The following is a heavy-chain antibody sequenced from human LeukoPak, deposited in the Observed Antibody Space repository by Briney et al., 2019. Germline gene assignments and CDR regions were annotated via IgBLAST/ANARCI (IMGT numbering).Heavy chain of an antibody. Sequence: GESLRLSCAASGFTFSSYSMNWVRQAPGKGLEWVSSISSSSSYIYYADSVKGRFTISRDNAKNSLYLQMNSLRAEDTAVYYCAKSGCSSTSCYKYMDVWGKGTTVTVSS. J-gene: IGHJ6*03. D-gene: IGHD2-2*02. V-gene: IGHV3-21*01. CDR2: ISSSSSYI. CDR3: AKSGCSSTSCYKYMDV. CDR1: GFTFSSYS.